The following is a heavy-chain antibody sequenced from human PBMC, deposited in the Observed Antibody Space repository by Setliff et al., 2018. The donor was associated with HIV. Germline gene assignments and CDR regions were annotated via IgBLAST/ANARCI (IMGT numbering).Heavy chain of an antibody. J-gene: IGHJ4*02. CDR1: GFNFNDYS. V-gene: IGHV3-43D*03. D-gene: IGHD6-13*01. Sequence: GGSLRLSCVASGFNFNDYSMHWVRQTPGKTLEWVSLISWDSGRTVYAVSVKGRFTISRDNSKSSLFLQMDSLRAEDTAFYYCAALGYSSTWNYWGQGTLVTVSS. CDR2: ISWDSGRT. CDR3: AALGYSSTWNY.